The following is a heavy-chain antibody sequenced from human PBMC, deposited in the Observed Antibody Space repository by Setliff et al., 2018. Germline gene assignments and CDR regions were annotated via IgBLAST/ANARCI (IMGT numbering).Heavy chain of an antibody. CDR1: GGSISSYY. J-gene: IGHJ6*03. Sequence: SETLSLTCTVSGGSISSYYWSWIRQPAGKGLERIGHIYIGGSANYNPSLKSRVTMSIDTSKDQFSLKLNSVTAADMAVYYCAREQWLDPPGYYYMDVWAKGTTVTVSS. CDR3: AREQWLDPPGYYYMDV. D-gene: IGHD6-19*01. CDR2: IYIGGSA. V-gene: IGHV4-4*07.